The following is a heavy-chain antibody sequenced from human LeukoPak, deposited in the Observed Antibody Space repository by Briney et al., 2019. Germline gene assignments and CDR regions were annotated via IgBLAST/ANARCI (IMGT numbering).Heavy chain of an antibody. CDR1: GGSISSFY. J-gene: IGHJ4*02. V-gene: IGHV4-59*01. D-gene: IGHD6-13*01. CDR3: ARALQLEPFDY. Sequence: SETLSLTCTVSGGSISSFYWSWIRQPPGKGLEWIGYIYYSGSTNYNPSLKSRVTISVDTSKNQFSLKLSSVTAADTAVYYCARALQLEPFDYWGQGTLVTVSS. CDR2: IYYSGST.